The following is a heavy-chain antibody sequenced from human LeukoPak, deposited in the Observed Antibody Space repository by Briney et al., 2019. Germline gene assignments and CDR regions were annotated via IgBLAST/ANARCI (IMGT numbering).Heavy chain of an antibody. V-gene: IGHV4-59*01. CDR2: IYYSGST. CDR1: GGSISSYY. J-gene: IGHJ4*02. Sequence: SETLSLTCTVSGGSISSYYWSWIWQPPGKGLEWIGYIYYSGSTNYNPSLKSRVTISVDTSKNQFSLKLSSVTAADTAVYYCARRGSGSWWVFDYWGQGTLVTVSS. CDR3: ARRGSGSWWVFDY. D-gene: IGHD6-19*01.